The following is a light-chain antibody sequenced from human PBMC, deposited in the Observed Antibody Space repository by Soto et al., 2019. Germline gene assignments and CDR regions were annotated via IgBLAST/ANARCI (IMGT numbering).Light chain of an antibody. V-gene: IGLV2-14*01. CDR3: SSYTSISTLYV. J-gene: IGLJ1*01. Sequence: QSVLTQPASVPGSPGQSITISCTGTNSDVGGYNYVSWYQQHPGKAPELMIYEVSHRPSGVSNRFSGSKSDNTASLTISGLQAEEEADYYCSSYTSISTLYVFGAGTKVIV. CDR2: EVS. CDR1: NSDVGGYNY.